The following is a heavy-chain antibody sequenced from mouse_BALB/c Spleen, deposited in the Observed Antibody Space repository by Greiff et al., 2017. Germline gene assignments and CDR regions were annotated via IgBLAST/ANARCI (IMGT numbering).Heavy chain of an antibody. Sequence: VQLQQSAAELARPGASVKMSCKASGYTFTSYTMHWVKQRPGQGLEWIGYINPSSGYTEYNQKFKDKTTLTADKSSSTAYMQLSSLTSEDSAVYYCARNYGNYEVWFAYWGQGTLVTVSA. V-gene: IGHV1-4*02. D-gene: IGHD2-1*01. CDR2: INPSSGYT. CDR3: ARNYGNYEVWFAY. J-gene: IGHJ3*01. CDR1: GYTFTSYT.